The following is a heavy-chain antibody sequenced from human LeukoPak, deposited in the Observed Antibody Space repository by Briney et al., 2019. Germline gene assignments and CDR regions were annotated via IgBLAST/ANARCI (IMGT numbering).Heavy chain of an antibody. Sequence: GGSLRLSCAASGFTFSSYAMSWVRQAPGKGLEWASAISGSGGSTYYADSVRGRFTISRDNSKNTLYLQMNSLRAEDTAVYYCARSSYAPYGSGDYWGQGTLVTVSS. CDR1: GFTFSSYA. D-gene: IGHD3-10*01. V-gene: IGHV3-23*01. CDR3: ARSSYAPYGSGDY. J-gene: IGHJ4*02. CDR2: ISGSGGST.